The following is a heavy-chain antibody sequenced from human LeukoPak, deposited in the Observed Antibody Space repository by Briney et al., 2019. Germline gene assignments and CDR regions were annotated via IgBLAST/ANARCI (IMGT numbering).Heavy chain of an antibody. J-gene: IGHJ4*02. V-gene: IGHV1-2*02. CDR1: GYTFTGYY. CDR2: INPNSGAT. Sequence: ASVKVSCKASGYTFTGYYMHWVRQAPGQGLEWMGWINPNSGATNYAQKFQGRVTMTRDTSISTASMELSSLKPDDTAVYYCARGRSSSWTKYYFDYWGQGTLVTVSS. CDR3: ARGRSSSWTKYYFDY. D-gene: IGHD6-13*01.